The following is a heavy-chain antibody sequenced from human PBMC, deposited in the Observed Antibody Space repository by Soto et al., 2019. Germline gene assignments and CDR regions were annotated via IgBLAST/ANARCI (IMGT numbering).Heavy chain of an antibody. CDR1: GGSVSSGSYY. CDR3: ERGGGYCSSKRCYPNWFDT. CDR2: IYYSGST. V-gene: IGHV4-61*01. J-gene: IGHJ5*02. D-gene: IGHD2-2*01. Sequence: SETLSLTCTVSGGSVSSGSYYWSWIRQPPGKGLEWIGYIYYSGSTNYNPSLKSRVTISVDTSKNQFSLKLSSVTAADTAVYYCERGGGYCSSKRCYPNWFDTWGQGTLVTVSS.